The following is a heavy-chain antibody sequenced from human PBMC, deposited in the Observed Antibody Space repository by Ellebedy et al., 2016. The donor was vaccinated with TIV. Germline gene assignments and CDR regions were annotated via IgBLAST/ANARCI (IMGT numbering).Heavy chain of an antibody. CDR3: ARYTTSSRHFDY. Sequence: SGPTLVKPTQTLTLTCTFSGFSVATSGVGVGWIRQPPGKALEWLALISWNDRKPPSPSLKSRLTITKDTSKNQVVLTMTNMDPVDTATYYCARYTTSSRHFDYWGQGTLVTVSS. CDR2: ISWNDRK. J-gene: IGHJ4*02. V-gene: IGHV2-5*01. CDR1: GFSVATSGVG. D-gene: IGHD3-16*02.